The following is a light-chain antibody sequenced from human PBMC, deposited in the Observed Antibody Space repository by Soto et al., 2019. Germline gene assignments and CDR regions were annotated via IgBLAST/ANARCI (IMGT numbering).Light chain of an antibody. J-gene: IGLJ2*01. Sequence: QSVLTQPPSASGTPGQRVTISCSGGSSNIGTYTVSWYQQFPETAPKLLIYGSNRRPSGVPDRVSGSKSGTSASLSISGLQSEDEADYYCAAWDDSLNGPIFGGGTKLTVL. CDR2: GSN. CDR3: AAWDDSLNGPI. CDR1: SSNIGTYT. V-gene: IGLV1-44*01.